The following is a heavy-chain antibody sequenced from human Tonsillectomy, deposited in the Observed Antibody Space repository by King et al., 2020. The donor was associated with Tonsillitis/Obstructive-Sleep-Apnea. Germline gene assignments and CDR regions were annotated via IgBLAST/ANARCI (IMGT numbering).Heavy chain of an antibody. CDR3: ARDVRYYDFWSGYYGEAFDI. J-gene: IGHJ3*02. D-gene: IGHD3-3*01. CDR2: ISGYNDNT. V-gene: IGHV1-18*04. CDR1: GYTFTSYG. Sequence: QLVQSGAEVKKPGASVKVSCKASGYTFTSYGISWVRQAPGQGLEWMGWISGYNDNTNYAQKLQGRVTMTTDTATSTAYMELTSLRSDDTAVYYCARDVRYYDFWSGYYGEAFDIWGKGTMVTVSS.